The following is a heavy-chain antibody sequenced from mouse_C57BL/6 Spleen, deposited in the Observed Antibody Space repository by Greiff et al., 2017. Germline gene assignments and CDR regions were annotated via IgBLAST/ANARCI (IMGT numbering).Heavy chain of an antibody. CDR1: GYTFTDYY. V-gene: IGHV1-26*01. D-gene: IGHD2-3*01. CDR2: INPNNGGT. CDR3: ARREDGYYVLAWLAY. Sequence: EVQLQQSGPELVKPGASVKISCKASGYTFTDYYMNWVKQSHGKSLEWIGDINPNNGGTSYNQKFKGKATLTVDKSSSTAYMELRSLTSEDSAVYYWARREDGYYVLAWLAYWGQGTLVTVSA. J-gene: IGHJ3*01.